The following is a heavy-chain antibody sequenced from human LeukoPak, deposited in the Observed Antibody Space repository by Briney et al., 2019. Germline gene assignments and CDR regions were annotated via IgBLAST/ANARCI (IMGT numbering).Heavy chain of an antibody. CDR2: IYHSGST. D-gene: IGHD4-11*01. CDR1: GYSISSGYY. CDR3: ARDPSTTVGDY. Sequence: PSETLSLTCTVSGYSISSGYYWGWIRPPPGKGLEGMGIIYHSGSTYYNPSFKSRVTISVDTSKNKFSLKLSSVTAADTAVYYCARDPSTTVGDYWGQGTLVTVSS. J-gene: IGHJ4*02. V-gene: IGHV4-38-2*02.